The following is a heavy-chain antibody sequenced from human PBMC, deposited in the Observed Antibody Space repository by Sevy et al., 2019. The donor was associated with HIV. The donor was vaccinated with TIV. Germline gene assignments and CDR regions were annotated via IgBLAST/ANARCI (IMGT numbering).Heavy chain of an antibody. V-gene: IGHV3-7*01. CDR3: ARANKRYCSSTSCYGMDV. D-gene: IGHD2-2*01. CDR2: IKQDGSEK. J-gene: IGHJ6*02. Sequence: GGSLRLSCAASGFTFSSYWMSWVRQAPGKGLEWVANIKQDGSEKYYVDSVKGRFTISRDNAKNSLNLQMNSLRAEDTAVYYCARANKRYCSSTSCYGMDVWGQGTTVTVSS. CDR1: GFTFSSYW.